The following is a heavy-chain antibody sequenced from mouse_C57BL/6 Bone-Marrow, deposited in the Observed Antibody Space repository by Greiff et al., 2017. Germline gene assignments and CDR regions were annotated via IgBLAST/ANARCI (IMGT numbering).Heavy chain of an antibody. CDR2: ISSGGSYT. Sequence: EVKLQESGGDLVKPGGSLKLSCAASGFTFSSYGMSWVRQTPDNRLEWVATISSGGSYTYYPASVKGRFTISSDNAKNTLYLQMSSLKSEDTAMYYCARPSESHWYFDVWGTGTTVTVSS. V-gene: IGHV5-6*01. J-gene: IGHJ1*03. CDR3: ARPSESHWYFDV. CDR1: GFTFSSYG.